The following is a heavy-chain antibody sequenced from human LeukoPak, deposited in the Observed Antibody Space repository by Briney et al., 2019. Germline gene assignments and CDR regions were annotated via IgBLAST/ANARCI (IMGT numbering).Heavy chain of an antibody. D-gene: IGHD1-26*01. CDR2: ISYDGSNK. CDR1: GFTFSSYA. J-gene: IGHJ4*02. V-gene: IGHV3-30-3*01. CDR3: AKAAVYSKRWTPFDD. Sequence: GGSLRLSCAASGFTFSSYAMHWVRQATGKGLEWVAVISYDGSNKYYADSVKGRFTVSRDNSKNTVYLQMNSLRPEDTAVYYCAKAAVYSKRWTPFDDWGRGTLFTVSS.